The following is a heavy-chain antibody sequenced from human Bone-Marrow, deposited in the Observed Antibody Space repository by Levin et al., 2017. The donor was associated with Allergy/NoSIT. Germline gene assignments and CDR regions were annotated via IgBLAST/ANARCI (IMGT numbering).Heavy chain of an antibody. CDR2: IWYDGSNK. CDR1: GFTFSSYG. J-gene: IGHJ6*02. Sequence: GSLRLSCAASGFTFSSYGMHWVRQAPGKGLEWVAVIWYDGSNKYYADSVKGRFTISRDNSKNTLYLQMNSLRAEDTAVYYCARRETTVFTYYYYYGMDVWGQGTTVTVSS. CDR3: ARRETTVFTYYYYYGMDV. D-gene: IGHD4-11*01. V-gene: IGHV3-33*01.